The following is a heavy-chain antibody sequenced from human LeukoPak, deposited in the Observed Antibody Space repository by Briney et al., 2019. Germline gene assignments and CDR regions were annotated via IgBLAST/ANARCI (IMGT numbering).Heavy chain of an antibody. CDR2: IYYSGST. D-gene: IGHD4-11*01. Sequence: PSETLSLTCSVSGGSISSSSYYWGWIRQPPGKGLEWIGSIYYSGSTYYNPSLKSRVTISVDTSKNQFSLKLSSVTAADTAVYYCARIHSNYVSYYYYMDVWGKGTTVTVSS. CDR3: ARIHSNYVSYYYYMDV. CDR1: GGSISSSSYY. V-gene: IGHV4-39*01. J-gene: IGHJ6*03.